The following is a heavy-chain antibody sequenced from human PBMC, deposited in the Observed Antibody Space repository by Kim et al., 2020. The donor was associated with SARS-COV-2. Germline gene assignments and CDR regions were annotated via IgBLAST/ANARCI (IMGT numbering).Heavy chain of an antibody. V-gene: IGHV1-18*01. CDR3: ARRPHCGGDCYYFDY. Sequence: KLQGRVTMTTDTSTSTAYMELRSLRSDDTAVYYCARRPHCGGDCYYFDYWGQGTLVTVSS. J-gene: IGHJ4*02. D-gene: IGHD2-21*01.